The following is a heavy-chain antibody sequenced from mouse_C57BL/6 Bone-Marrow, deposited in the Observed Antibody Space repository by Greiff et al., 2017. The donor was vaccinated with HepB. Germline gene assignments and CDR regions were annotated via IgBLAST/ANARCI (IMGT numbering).Heavy chain of an antibody. CDR1: GFTFSSYA. V-gene: IGHV5-4*01. CDR3: ARDPIYYYGSSYAMDY. J-gene: IGHJ4*01. Sequence: EVQLVESGGGLVKHGGSLKLSCAASGFTFSSYAMSWVRQTPEKRLEWVATISDGGSYTYYQDNVKGRFTISRDNAKNNLYLQMSHLKSEDTAMYYCARDPIYYYGSSYAMDYWGQGTSVTVSS. CDR2: ISDGGSYT. D-gene: IGHD1-1*01.